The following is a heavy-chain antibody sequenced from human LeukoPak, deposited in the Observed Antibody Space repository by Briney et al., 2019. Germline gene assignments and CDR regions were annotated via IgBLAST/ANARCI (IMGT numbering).Heavy chain of an antibody. D-gene: IGHD6-19*01. CDR1: GYSFTSYW. J-gene: IGHJ3*02. V-gene: IGHV5-51*01. CDR3: ARPKQWLSHDAFDI. CDR2: IYPGASNT. Sequence: GESLKISCKGSGYSFTSYWIGWVRHMPGKGLEWMGIIYPGASNTRYSPSFQGQVSISADKSISTAYLQWSSLKASDTARYYCARPKQWLSHDAFDIWGQGTMVTVSS.